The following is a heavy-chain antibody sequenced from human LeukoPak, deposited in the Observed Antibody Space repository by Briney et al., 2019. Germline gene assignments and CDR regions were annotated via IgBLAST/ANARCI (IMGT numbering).Heavy chain of an antibody. D-gene: IGHD2-2*01. Sequence: ASVKVSCKASGYTFTSYGISWVRQAPGQGLEWMGWISAYNGNTNYAQKLQGRVTMTTDTSASTAYMELRSLRSDDTAVYYCARVVVVPAANYFDYWGQGILVTVSS. CDR2: ISAYNGNT. J-gene: IGHJ4*02. CDR3: ARVVVVPAANYFDY. CDR1: GYTFTSYG. V-gene: IGHV1-18*01.